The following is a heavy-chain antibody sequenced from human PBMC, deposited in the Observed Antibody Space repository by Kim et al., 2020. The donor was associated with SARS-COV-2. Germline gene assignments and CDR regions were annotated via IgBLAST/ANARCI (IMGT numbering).Heavy chain of an antibody. CDR1: GFTFSSYW. CDR3: ARGSASYFGN. D-gene: IGHD3-3*01. CDR2: INGDGSAT. V-gene: IGHV3-74*01. J-gene: IGHJ4*02. Sequence: GGSLRRSCAASGFTFSSYWMHWVRQAPGKGLVWVSRINGDGSATSYADSVKGRFTISRDNAKNTLYLQMNSLRVDDTAVYYCARGSASYFGNWGQGTLVTVSS.